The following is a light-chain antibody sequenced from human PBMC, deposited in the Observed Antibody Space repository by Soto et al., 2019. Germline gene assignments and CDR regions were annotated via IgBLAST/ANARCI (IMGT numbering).Light chain of an antibody. J-gene: IGKJ4*01. Sequence: DLPLTQSPSSLSASVGDRVTITCQASQDINNYLNWYQQKPGKAPKLLIFDASSVETGVPSRFSGSGSGTQFTFTISSLEPEDIATYHCQQYEDLPLTFGGGTRVELK. CDR3: QQYEDLPLT. CDR2: DAS. V-gene: IGKV1-33*01. CDR1: QDINNY.